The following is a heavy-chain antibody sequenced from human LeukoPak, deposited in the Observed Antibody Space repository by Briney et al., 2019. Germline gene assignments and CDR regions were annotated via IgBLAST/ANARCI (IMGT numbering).Heavy chain of an antibody. J-gene: IGHJ4*02. V-gene: IGHV3-30*02. CDR2: IRYDGSNK. CDR1: GFTFSSYG. D-gene: IGHD3-22*01. CDR3: AKAHGVITDKPRDFDY. Sequence: GGSLRLSCAASGFTFSSYGMHWVRQAPGKGLEWVAFIRYDGSNKYYADSVKGRFTISRDNSKNTLYLQMNSLRAEDTAVYYCAKAHGVITDKPRDFDYWGQGTLVTVSS.